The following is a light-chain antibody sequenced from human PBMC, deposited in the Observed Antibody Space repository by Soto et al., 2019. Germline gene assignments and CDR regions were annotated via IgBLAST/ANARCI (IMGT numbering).Light chain of an antibody. Sequence: EIVLTQSPDTLSLSPGERATLSCRASQSVSTRYLAWYQQKPGQAPMLLIYGASSRATGIPDRFSGSGSGTDFTLTISRLEPEDFAVYYCQQYGNSPKYTFGQGTKLEI. CDR2: GAS. CDR1: QSVSTRY. V-gene: IGKV3-20*01. CDR3: QQYGNSPKYT. J-gene: IGKJ2*01.